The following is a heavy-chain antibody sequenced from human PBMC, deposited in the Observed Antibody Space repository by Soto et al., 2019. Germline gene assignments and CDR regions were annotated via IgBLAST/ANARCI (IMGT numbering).Heavy chain of an antibody. Sequence: EVQLVESGGGLDKPGGSLRLSCAAPGFTFSSYSINWVRQAPGKGLEWVSFISSSGRSIYYADSVKGRLTISKDNAKNSLYLQMNSLRAEDTAVYYCARDNGALGTVYYYYMDVWGRGTTVTVSS. CDR2: ISSSGRSI. CDR3: ARDNGALGTVYYYYMDV. D-gene: IGHD1-26*01. V-gene: IGHV3-21*06. J-gene: IGHJ6*03. CDR1: GFTFSSYS.